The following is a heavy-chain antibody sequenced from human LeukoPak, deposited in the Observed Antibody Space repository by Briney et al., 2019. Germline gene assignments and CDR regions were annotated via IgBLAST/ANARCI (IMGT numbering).Heavy chain of an antibody. CDR1: GFTFSTYS. CDR2: ISSSSSYI. Sequence: GGSLRLSCAASGFTFSTYSMNWVRQAPGKGLEWVSSISSSSSYIYYADSVKGRFTISRDNAKDSLYLQMNSLRGDDTAVYYCARSYDSSGYYSFDCWGQGTLVTVSS. V-gene: IGHV3-21*01. CDR3: ARSYDSSGYYSFDC. D-gene: IGHD3-22*01. J-gene: IGHJ4*02.